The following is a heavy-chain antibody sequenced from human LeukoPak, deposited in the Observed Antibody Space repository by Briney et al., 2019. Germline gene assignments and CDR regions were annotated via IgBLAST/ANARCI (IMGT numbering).Heavy chain of an antibody. J-gene: IGHJ5*01. CDR2: IYHSGSP. CDR3: ARDTTTGDLDS. CDR1: GYSISSGYL. Sequence: SETLSLTCTVSGYSISSGYLWGWIRQPPGKGLEWIGSIYHSGSPYYNPSLKSRVTISVDTSKNQFSLKLSSVTAAGTAVYYCARDTTTGDLDSWGQGTLVTVSS. V-gene: IGHV4-38-2*02. D-gene: IGHD7-27*01.